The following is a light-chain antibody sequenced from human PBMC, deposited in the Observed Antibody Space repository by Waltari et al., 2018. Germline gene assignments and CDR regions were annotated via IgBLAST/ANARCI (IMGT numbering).Light chain of an antibody. J-gene: IGLJ3*02. CDR2: GVA. V-gene: IGLV2-14*03. CDR3: TSYTSSSTWV. Sequence: QSALTQPASVSGFPGQSITISCTGASSDVGAYNHVSWYQQHPGKAPKLMIYGVANRPSGVSKRLSGSKSGNTASLTISGLQAEDEADYYCTSYTSSSTWVFGGGTKLTVL. CDR1: SSDVGAYNH.